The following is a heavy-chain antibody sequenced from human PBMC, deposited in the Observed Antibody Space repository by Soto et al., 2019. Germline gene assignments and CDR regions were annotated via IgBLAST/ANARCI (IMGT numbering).Heavy chain of an antibody. CDR2: IYYSGST. Sequence: QVQLQESGPGLVKPLETLSLTCTVSGGSISSYYWSWIRQPPGKGLEWIGYIYYSGSTNYNPSLKSRVTISVDTSKNQFSLKLSSVTAADTAVYYCASLNSGSYHFDYWGQGTLVTVSS. V-gene: IGHV4-59*01. D-gene: IGHD1-26*01. CDR3: ASLNSGSYHFDY. CDR1: GGSISSYY. J-gene: IGHJ4*02.